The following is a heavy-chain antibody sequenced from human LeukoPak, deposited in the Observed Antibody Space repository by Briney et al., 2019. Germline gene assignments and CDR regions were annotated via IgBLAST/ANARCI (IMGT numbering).Heavy chain of an antibody. CDR2: INPSGGST. V-gene: IGHV1-46*01. J-gene: IGHJ5*02. D-gene: IGHD3-9*01. CDR1: GYTFTSYY. CDR3: ARSPPGVLRYSDWLLNWFDP. Sequence: ASVKVSCKASGYTFTSYYMHWLRQAPGQGLEWMGIINPSGGSTSYAQKFRGRVTMTRDTSTSTVYMELSSLRSEDTAVYYCARSPPGVLRYSDWLLNWFDPWGQGTLVTVSS.